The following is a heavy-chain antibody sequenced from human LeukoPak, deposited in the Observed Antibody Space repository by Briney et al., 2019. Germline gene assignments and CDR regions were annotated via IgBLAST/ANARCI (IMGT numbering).Heavy chain of an antibody. V-gene: IGHV3-20*04. Sequence: GGSLRLSCAASGFTFDDYGMSWVRQAPGKGLEWVSGINWNGSSTGYADSVKGRFTISRDNAKNSLYLQMNSLRAEDTAVYYCARDLGISDYYGSEHDYWGQGTLVTVSS. D-gene: IGHD3-10*01. CDR2: INWNGSST. CDR1: GFTFDDYG. CDR3: ARDLGISDYYGSEHDY. J-gene: IGHJ4*02.